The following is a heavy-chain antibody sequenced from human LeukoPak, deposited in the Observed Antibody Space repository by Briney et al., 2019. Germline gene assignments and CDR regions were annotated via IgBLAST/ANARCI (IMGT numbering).Heavy chain of an antibody. J-gene: IGHJ5*02. CDR2: ISGTGGST. V-gene: IGHV3-23*01. D-gene: IGHD2-2*01. CDR1: GFTFSTYA. CDR3: ARCIVVANWFDP. Sequence: SGGSLRLSCAASGFTFSTYAMTWVRQAPGKGLEWVSLISGTGGSTYYADSVKGRFTISRDNAKNSLYLQMNSLRAEDTAVYYCARCIVVANWFDPWGQGTLVTVSS.